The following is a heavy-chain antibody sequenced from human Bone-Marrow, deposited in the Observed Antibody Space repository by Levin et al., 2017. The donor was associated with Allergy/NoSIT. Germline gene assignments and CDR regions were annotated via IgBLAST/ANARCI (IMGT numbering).Heavy chain of an antibody. CDR1: GGTFSSYT. V-gene: IGHV1-69*02. D-gene: IGHD6-13*01. Sequence: KISCKASGGTFSSYTISWVRQAPGQGLEWMGRIIPILGIANYAQKFQGRVTITADKSTSTAYMELSSLRSEDTAVYYCARVRLPGYSSSWYLDLSFDYWGQGTLVTVSS. CDR3: ARVRLPGYSSSWYLDLSFDY. CDR2: IIPILGIA. J-gene: IGHJ4*02.